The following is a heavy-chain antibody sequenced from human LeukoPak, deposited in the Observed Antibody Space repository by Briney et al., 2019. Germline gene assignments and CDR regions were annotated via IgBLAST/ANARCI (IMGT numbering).Heavy chain of an antibody. CDR1: GFTFSSYA. D-gene: IGHD6-13*01. V-gene: IGHV3-23*01. CDR3: AKGPPTSYSSSWQEYFQH. CDR2: ISGSGGST. Sequence: PGGSLRLSCAASGFTFSSYAMSWARQAPGKGLEWVSAISGSGGSTYYADSVKGRFTISRDNSKNTLYLQMNSLRAEDTAVYYCAKGPPTSYSSSWQEYFQHWGQGTLVTVSS. J-gene: IGHJ1*01.